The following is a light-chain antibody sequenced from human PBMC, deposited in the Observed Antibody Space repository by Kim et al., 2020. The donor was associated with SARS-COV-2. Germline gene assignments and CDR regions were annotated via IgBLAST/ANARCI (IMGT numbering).Light chain of an antibody. CDR2: DTS. CDR1: QSVSRY. Sequence: EIVLTQSPATLSLSPGERATLSCRASQSVSRYLGWYQQKPGQAPRLLIYDTSNRATDIPARFSGSGSGTDFSLTISSLEPEDFAVYYCQQRSSWPITFGQGTRLEIK. V-gene: IGKV3-11*01. J-gene: IGKJ5*01. CDR3: QQRSSWPIT.